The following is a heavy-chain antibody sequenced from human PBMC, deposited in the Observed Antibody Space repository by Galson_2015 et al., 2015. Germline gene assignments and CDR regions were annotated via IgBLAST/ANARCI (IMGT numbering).Heavy chain of an antibody. Sequence: SVKVSCKVSGYTLTELSMHWVRQAPGKGLEWMGGFDPEDGETIYAQKFQGRVTMTEDTSTDTAYMELSSLRSEDTAVYYCATWSFSSSLSLYYYYMDVWGKGTTVTVSS. CDR2: FDPEDGET. CDR1: GYTLTELS. CDR3: ATWSFSSSLSLYYYYMDV. V-gene: IGHV1-24*01. D-gene: IGHD6-13*01. J-gene: IGHJ6*03.